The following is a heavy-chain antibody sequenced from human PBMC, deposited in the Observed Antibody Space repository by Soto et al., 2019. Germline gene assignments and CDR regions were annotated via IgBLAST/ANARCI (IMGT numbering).Heavy chain of an antibody. CDR2: MSVSGAT. CDR3: EGSCT. Sequence: PGGSLRLSCAASGFIVSNTYMSWVRQAPGKGLEWVSGMSVSGATQYADSAKGRFTISKDFSKNTLYLQMYNLGAVHTDVYRCEGSCTWGQERMLPVSS. J-gene: IGHJ3*01. V-gene: IGHV3-53*01. CDR1: GFIVSNTY.